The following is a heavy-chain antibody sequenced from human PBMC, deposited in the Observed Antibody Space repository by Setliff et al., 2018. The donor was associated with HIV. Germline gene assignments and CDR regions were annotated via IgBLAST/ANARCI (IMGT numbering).Heavy chain of an antibody. V-gene: IGHV4-30-4*08. CDR2: ITYSGSA. CDR1: GGSISSDDYY. Sequence: SETLSLTCTVSGGSISSDDYYWNWIRQPPGKGLEWIGYITYSGSANYNPSLKSRVTISLDTSKNFFSLTLTSVTSADTAVYYCVRRPVYYTSGSYYNDDTPDMWGQGTLVTVSS. D-gene: IGHD3-10*01. J-gene: IGHJ3*02. CDR3: VRRPVYYTSGSYYNDDTPDM.